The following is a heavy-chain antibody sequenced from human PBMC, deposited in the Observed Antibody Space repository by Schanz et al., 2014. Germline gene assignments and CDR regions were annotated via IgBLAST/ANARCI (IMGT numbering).Heavy chain of an antibody. V-gene: IGHV1-18*04. CDR3: ARDRDQWDGNFCDY. Sequence: QVQLVQSGAEVKKPGASVKVSCKASGYSFTDYYIHWVRQAPGQGLEWMGWIGGSDGNTNFAQKFQGRVTMTTDTSTSTVYMELRSLTSDDSAVYYCARDRDQWDGNFCDYWGQGTLVTVSS. CDR2: IGGSDGNT. J-gene: IGHJ4*02. D-gene: IGHD1-26*01. CDR1: GYSFTDYY.